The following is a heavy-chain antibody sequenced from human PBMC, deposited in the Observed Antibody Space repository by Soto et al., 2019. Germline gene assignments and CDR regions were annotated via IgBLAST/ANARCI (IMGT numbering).Heavy chain of an antibody. CDR3: ARGFLGYCSSTSCP. Sequence: SETLSLTCAVYGGSFSGYYWSWIRQPPGKGLEWIGEINHSGSTNYNPSLKSRVTISVDTSKNQFSLKLSSVTAADTAVYYCARGFLGYCSSTSCPWGQGTLVTVSS. D-gene: IGHD2-2*01. V-gene: IGHV4-34*01. CDR1: GGSFSGYY. CDR2: INHSGST. J-gene: IGHJ5*02.